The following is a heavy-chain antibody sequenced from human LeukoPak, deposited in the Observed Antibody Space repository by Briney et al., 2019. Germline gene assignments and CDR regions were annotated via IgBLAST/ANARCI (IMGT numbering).Heavy chain of an antibody. V-gene: IGHV4-34*01. CDR2: TNHSGST. Sequence: PSETLSLTCAVYGGSFSGYYWSWIRQPPGKGLEWIGETNHSGSTNYNPSLKSRVTISVDTSKNQFSLKLSSVTAADTAVYYCARGHLGSYYDSSGYYYRYCYYGMDVWGQGTTVTVSS. J-gene: IGHJ6*02. CDR1: GGSFSGYY. D-gene: IGHD3-22*01. CDR3: ARGHLGSYYDSSGYYYRYCYYGMDV.